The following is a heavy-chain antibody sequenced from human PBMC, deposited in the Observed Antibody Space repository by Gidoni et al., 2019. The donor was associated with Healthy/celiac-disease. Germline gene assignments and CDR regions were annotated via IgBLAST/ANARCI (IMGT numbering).Heavy chain of an antibody. D-gene: IGHD3-22*01. CDR3: ARGLDSSGYYWGYFDY. Sequence: QMQLVASGGGVVQPGRSLRPSCAASGFPVSTCAMHWVCQAPGKGLDWEAVIPYDGSNNYYAVSVKGRFTISRDNSKNTLYLQMNSVRAEDTAVYYCARGLDSSGYYWGYFDYWGQGTLVTVSS. CDR1: GFPVSTCA. V-gene: IGHV3-30-3*01. CDR2: IPYDGSNN. J-gene: IGHJ4*02.